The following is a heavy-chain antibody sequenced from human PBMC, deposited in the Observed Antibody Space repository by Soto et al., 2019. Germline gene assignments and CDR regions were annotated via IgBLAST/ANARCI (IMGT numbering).Heavy chain of an antibody. CDR1: GVSISSSGYY. D-gene: IGHD5-12*01. Sequence: QLQLQESGPGLVQPSETLSLTCTVSGVSISSSGYYWAWVRQPPGKGLEWIGMISYSGRTYYSPSIRSRVTISADTSKNQVFLRLSSVTAADAAVVHCMNYNSGWEYWGQGTLVTVSS. CDR3: MNYNSGWEY. J-gene: IGHJ4*02. CDR2: ISYSGRT. V-gene: IGHV4-39*01.